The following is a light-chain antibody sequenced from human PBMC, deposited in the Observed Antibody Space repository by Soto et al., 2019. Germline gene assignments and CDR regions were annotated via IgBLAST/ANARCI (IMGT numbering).Light chain of an antibody. V-gene: IGKV3-15*01. CDR3: QQYNNWPPYT. Sequence: EIVMTQSPATLSVSPGERATLSCRASQSVSSSLAWYQHKPGQAPRLLIYGASTRATGIPARFSGSGSGTEFTLTISSLQSEDFAVYYCQQYNNWPPYTFGQGTKLEIK. J-gene: IGKJ2*01. CDR1: QSVSSS. CDR2: GAS.